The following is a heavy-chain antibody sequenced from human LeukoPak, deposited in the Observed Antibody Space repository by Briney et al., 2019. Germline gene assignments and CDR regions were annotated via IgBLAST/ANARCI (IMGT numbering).Heavy chain of an antibody. CDR2: IKQDGSDK. CDR3: ATYKNQRRTVYFDY. J-gene: IGHJ4*02. Sequence: GGSLRLSCAASGFTFSSYWMSWVRQAPGKGLEWVANIKQDGSDKNYVDSVKGRFTISKDNAKNLLSLEMNGLRAEDTAVYYCATYKNQRRTVYFDYWGQGTLVTVSS. CDR1: GFTFSSYW. D-gene: IGHD1-14*01. V-gene: IGHV3-7*02.